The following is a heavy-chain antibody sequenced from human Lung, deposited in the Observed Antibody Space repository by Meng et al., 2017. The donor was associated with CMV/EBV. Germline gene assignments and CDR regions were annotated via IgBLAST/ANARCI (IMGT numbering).Heavy chain of an antibody. D-gene: IGHD5-24*01. CDR3: AREAGRDGYATPKFDY. V-gene: IGHV4-31*03. CDR2: IYYTGST. Sequence: VQPQEPGPGLVKPSPTLSLTCTVSGGSIGSGGYYWSWIRQHPGKGLEWIGYIYYTGSTFYNPSPKSRVTISVDTSKNQFSLKLIPATAADTAVYYCAREAGRDGYATPKFDYWGQGTLVTVSS. J-gene: IGHJ4*02. CDR1: GGSIGSGGYY.